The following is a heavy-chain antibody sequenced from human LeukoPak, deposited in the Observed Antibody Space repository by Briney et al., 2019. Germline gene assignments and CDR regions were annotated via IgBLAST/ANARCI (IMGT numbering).Heavy chain of an antibody. V-gene: IGHV1-2*02. Sequence: GASVKVSCKASGYTFTGYYMHWVRQAPGQGLEWMGWVNPNSGGTNYAQKFQGRVTMTRDTSISTAYMELSRLRSDDTAVYYCARSYGRIQLWSYYFDYWGQGTLVTVSS. CDR2: VNPNSGGT. CDR3: ARSYGRIQLWSYYFDY. CDR1: GYTFTGYY. D-gene: IGHD5-18*01. J-gene: IGHJ4*02.